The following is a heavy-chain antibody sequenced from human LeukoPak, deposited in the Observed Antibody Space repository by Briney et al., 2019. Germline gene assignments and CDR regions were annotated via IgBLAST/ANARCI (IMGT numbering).Heavy chain of an antibody. J-gene: IGHJ4*02. CDR3: AQRVRGVMAD. D-gene: IGHD3-10*01. Sequence: SVKVSSKASGGTFSSYAISWVPQAPGQGLEWMGGIIPIFGTANYAQKFQGRVTITTDESTSTAYMELSSLRSEDTAVYYCAQRVRGVMADWGQGTLVTVSS. V-gene: IGHV1-69*05. CDR2: IIPIFGTA. CDR1: GGTFSSYA.